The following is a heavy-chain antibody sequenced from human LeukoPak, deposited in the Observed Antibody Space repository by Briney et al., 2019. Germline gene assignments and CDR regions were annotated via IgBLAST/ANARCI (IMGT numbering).Heavy chain of an antibody. Sequence: GGSLRLSCAASGFTFSSYGMHWVRQAPGKGLECVAVIWYDGSNKYYADSVKGRFTISRDNSKNTLYLQMNSLRAEDTAVYYCARGPDTAMDYYFDYWGQGTLVTVSS. V-gene: IGHV3-33*01. CDR1: GFTFSSYG. CDR2: IWYDGSNK. J-gene: IGHJ4*02. CDR3: ARGPDTAMDYYFDY. D-gene: IGHD5-18*01.